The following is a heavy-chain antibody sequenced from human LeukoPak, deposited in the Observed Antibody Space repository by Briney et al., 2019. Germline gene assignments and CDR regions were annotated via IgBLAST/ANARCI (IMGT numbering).Heavy chain of an antibody. CDR3: AKQWEPYDAFDI. CDR1: GGSISSGSYY. J-gene: IGHJ3*02. Sequence: SQTLSLTCTVSGGSISSGSYYWSWIRQPAGKGLEWIGRIYTSGSTNYNPSLKGRVTISVDTSKNQFSLKLSSVTAADTAAYYCAKQWEPYDAFDIWGQGTMVTVSS. D-gene: IGHD1-26*01. V-gene: IGHV4-61*02. CDR2: IYTSGST.